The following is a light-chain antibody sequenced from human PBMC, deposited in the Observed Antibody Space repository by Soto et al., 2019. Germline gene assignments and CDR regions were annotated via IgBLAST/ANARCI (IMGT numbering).Light chain of an antibody. CDR2: SND. V-gene: IGLV1-44*01. CDR3: AAWDDSLSGGV. CDR1: SSNIGSNT. J-gene: IGLJ3*02. Sequence: QSVLTQPPSASGTPGQRVTISCSGSSSNIGSNTVNWYQQLPGTAPKLLIYSNDQRPSGVPDRFSGSKSGTSVSLAISGLQSEDEADYYCAAWDDSLSGGVIGGGTKVTVL.